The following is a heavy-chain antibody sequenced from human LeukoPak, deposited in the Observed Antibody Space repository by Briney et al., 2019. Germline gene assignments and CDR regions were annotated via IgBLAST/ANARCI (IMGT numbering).Heavy chain of an antibody. D-gene: IGHD3-3*01. Sequence: GSLRLSCTASGFIFSTSWMTWVRQAPGKGLEWVANINLDGSEKYYVDSVKGRFTISRDNAKNSLYLQMNSLRAEDTAVYYCAREALEWSPPDIWGQGTTVTVSS. J-gene: IGHJ3*02. V-gene: IGHV3-7*01. CDR2: INLDGSEK. CDR3: AREALEWSPPDI. CDR1: GFIFSTSW.